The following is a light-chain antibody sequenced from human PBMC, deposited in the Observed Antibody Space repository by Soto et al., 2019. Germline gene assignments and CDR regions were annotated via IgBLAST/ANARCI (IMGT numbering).Light chain of an antibody. Sequence: QSVLTQPPSVSGAPGQRVTISCTGSSSNIGAHYDVHWYQQLPGTAPKLLIYGNSNRPSGVPDRFSGSKSGNTASLTISGLQAEDEADYYCSSKRDSSTLFVFGTGTKVTVL. V-gene: IGLV1-40*01. CDR3: SSKRDSSTLFV. CDR1: SSNIGAHYD. J-gene: IGLJ1*01. CDR2: GNS.